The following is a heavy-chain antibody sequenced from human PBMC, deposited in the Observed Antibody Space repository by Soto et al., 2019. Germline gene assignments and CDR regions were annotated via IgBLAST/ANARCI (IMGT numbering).Heavy chain of an antibody. CDR1: GGSFSGYY. Sequence: QVQLQQWGAGLLKPSETLSLTCAVYGGSFSGYYWSWIRQPPGKGLEWIGEINHSRSTNYNPSLTSRATISVYPSKNPFSPKLSSGTAADTAVYYCARQARYYGMDVWGQGTTVTVSS. CDR2: INHSRST. V-gene: IGHV4-34*01. CDR3: ARQARYYGMDV. J-gene: IGHJ6*02.